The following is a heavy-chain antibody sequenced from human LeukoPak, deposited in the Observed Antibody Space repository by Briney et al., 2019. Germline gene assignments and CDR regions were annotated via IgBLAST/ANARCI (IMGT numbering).Heavy chain of an antibody. CDR1: GFTFSSYG. J-gene: IGHJ3*02. D-gene: IGHD3-3*01. CDR2: IRYDGSNK. V-gene: IGHV3-30*02. CDR3: AKTYYDFWSGSGAFDI. Sequence: GGSLRLSCAASGFTFSSYGMHWVRQAPGKGLEWVAFIRYDGSNKYYADTVKGRFTISRDNSKNTLYLQMNSLRAEDTAVYYCAKTYYDFWSGSGAFDIWGQGTMVTVSS.